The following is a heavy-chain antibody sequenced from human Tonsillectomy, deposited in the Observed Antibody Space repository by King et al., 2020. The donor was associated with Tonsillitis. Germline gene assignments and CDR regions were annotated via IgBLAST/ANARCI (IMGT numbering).Heavy chain of an antibody. Sequence: EVQLVESGGGLVKPGGSLRLACVTSGFSFNNYDMNWVRQAPGKGLEWVASISRSSDYIYYAASVKGRFTISRDNAWNSLYLQMYSLRAEDTAIYYCAKDKGATYYDSGRGAFDIWGQGTMVTVSS. CDR1: GFSFNNYD. V-gene: IGHV3-21*01. D-gene: IGHD3-22*01. CDR3: AKDKGATYYDSGRGAFDI. CDR2: ISRSSDYI. J-gene: IGHJ3*02.